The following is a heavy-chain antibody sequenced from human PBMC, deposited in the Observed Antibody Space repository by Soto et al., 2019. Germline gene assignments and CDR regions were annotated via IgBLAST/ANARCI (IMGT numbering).Heavy chain of an antibody. D-gene: IGHD3-3*01. CDR2: IYQSGST. V-gene: IGHV4-30-2*01. Sequence: SETLSLTCAVSGVSISSDGYSWSWIRQPPGKGLEWIGFIYQSGSTYYNPSLKSRGTMSVDRSKNQFSLKLTSVTAADTAVYCCARAYYDFWTSYHYGMDVWGQGTTVTVSS. CDR3: ARAYYDFWTSYHYGMDV. J-gene: IGHJ6*02. CDR1: GVSISSDGYS.